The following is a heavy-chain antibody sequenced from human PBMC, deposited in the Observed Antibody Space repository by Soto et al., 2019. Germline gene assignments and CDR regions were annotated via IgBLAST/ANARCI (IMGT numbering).Heavy chain of an antibody. J-gene: IGHJ6*02. V-gene: IGHV5-51*01. CDR3: ARQGSSGYYYYGMDV. CDR2: IYPGDSDT. CDR1: GYRFASYW. D-gene: IGHD6-6*01. Sequence: GESLKISCKGSGYRFASYWIAWVRQMPGKGLEWMGIIYPGDSDTRYSPSFQGLVTMSVDKSTNTAYLQWSSLKASDTAIYYCARQGSSGYYYYGMDVWGQGTTVTVSS.